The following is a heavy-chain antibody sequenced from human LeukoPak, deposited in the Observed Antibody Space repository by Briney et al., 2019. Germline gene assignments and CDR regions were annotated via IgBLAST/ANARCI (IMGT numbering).Heavy chain of an antibody. V-gene: IGHV5-51*01. Sequence: KDGESLKISCKASGYSFSTYWIAWVRQMPGKGLEWMGIIFPGDSDTRYSPSFQGQVTILADKFINTAYLQWRSLKASDTAMYYCARSGVPGAMTWFDPWGQGTLVTVSS. CDR3: ARSGVPGAMTWFDP. J-gene: IGHJ5*02. CDR1: GYSFSTYW. D-gene: IGHD2-2*01. CDR2: IFPGDSDT.